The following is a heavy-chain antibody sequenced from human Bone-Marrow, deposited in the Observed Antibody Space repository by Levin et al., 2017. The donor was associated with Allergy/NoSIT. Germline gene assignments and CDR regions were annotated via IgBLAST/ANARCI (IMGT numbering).Heavy chain of an antibody. D-gene: IGHD3-16*01. Sequence: GESLKFSCTASGSRFSSYWIGWVRQMPGKGLEWVGVIYPTDSDTKYSPAFQGQVTFSVDKPMNTAYLEWSSLEASDSAMYYCGRHARAFAPSCFFDLWGRGTLVTVSS. CDR2: IYPTDSDT. J-gene: IGHJ2*01. CDR3: GRHARAFAPSCFFDL. V-gene: IGHV5-51*01. CDR1: GSRFSSYW.